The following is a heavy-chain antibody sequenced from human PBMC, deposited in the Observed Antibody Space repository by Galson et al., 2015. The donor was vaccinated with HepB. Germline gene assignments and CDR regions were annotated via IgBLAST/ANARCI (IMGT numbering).Heavy chain of an antibody. Sequence: SLRLSCAASGFTVSSNYMTWVRQAPGKGLEWVSVIYSGDSTHNADSVKGRFTISRDNSKNTVYLQMNSLRVEDTAVYYCAREVFGTGTWYLDYWGQGTLVTVSS. J-gene: IGHJ4*02. CDR2: IYSGDST. CDR1: GFTVSSNY. D-gene: IGHD3/OR15-3a*01. V-gene: IGHV3-66*01. CDR3: AREVFGTGTWYLDY.